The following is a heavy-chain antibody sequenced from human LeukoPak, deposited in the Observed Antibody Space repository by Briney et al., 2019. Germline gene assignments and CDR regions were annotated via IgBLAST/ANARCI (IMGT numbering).Heavy chain of an antibody. CDR3: AREYCSGGTCYAPGY. V-gene: IGHV3-7*03. CDR2: IDRDGGDK. D-gene: IGHD2-15*01. Sequence: GGSLRLSCAASGFTFSNYWMSWVRQTPGKRLKWVANIDRDGGDKYYVDSVKGRFTLSRDNAKNSLYLQMNSLRAEDTAIYYCAREYCSGGTCYAPGYWGQGTLVTVSS. CDR1: GFTFSNYW. J-gene: IGHJ4*02.